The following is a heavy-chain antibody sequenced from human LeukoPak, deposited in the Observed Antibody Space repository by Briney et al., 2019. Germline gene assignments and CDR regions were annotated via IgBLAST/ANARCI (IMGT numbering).Heavy chain of an antibody. CDR1: GFTFGSYA. CDR3: ARDPQYYDFWSGYFIY. Sequence: GGSLRLSCAASGFTFGSYAMHWVRQAPGKGLEWVAVISYDGSNKYYADSVKGRFTISRDNSKNTLYLQMNSLRAEDTAVYYCARDPQYYDFWSGYFIYWGQGTLVTVSS. J-gene: IGHJ4*02. CDR2: ISYDGSNK. D-gene: IGHD3-3*01. V-gene: IGHV3-30*01.